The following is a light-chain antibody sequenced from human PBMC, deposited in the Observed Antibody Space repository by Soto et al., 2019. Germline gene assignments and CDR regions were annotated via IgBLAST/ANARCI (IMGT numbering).Light chain of an antibody. V-gene: IGKV3-11*01. CDR3: QQRKSWPPLT. J-gene: IGKJ5*01. CDR1: QNVEGY. Sequence: DIVLTQSPAILSLSPGESATLSCRASQNVEGYLAWYQQKPGQAPRLLIYDASNRATGIPARFSGSGSGTDFTLTITSLEPEDFAVYYCQQRKSWPPLTLGQGKRLEIK. CDR2: DAS.